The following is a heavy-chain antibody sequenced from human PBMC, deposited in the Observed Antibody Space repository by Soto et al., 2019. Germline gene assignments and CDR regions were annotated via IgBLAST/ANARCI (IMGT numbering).Heavy chain of an antibody. CDR1: GGSFSGYS. J-gene: IGHJ4*01. CDR2: INYTGTT. CDR3: AREGGSGWYYYDY. V-gene: IGHV4-34*02. Sequence: QVQLQQWGAGLLKPSETLSLTCAVNGGSFSGYSWTWIRQAPGKGLDWIGEINYTGTTNDSPSLKSRGTVSVDTAQNQFSLELRSVSAAETAVYYCAREGGSGWYYYDYWGHGTLVTVSS. D-gene: IGHD6-19*01.